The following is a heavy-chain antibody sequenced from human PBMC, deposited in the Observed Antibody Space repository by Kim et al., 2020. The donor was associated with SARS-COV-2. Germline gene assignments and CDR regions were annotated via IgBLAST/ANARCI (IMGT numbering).Heavy chain of an antibody. Sequence: DSVQGRFTISRDNSKNTLYLQVNSLRTEDTAVYFCARAFSVHCVCWGAFEIWGQGAIVTVSS. D-gene: IGHD2-21*02. CDR3: ARAFSVHCVCWGAFEI. J-gene: IGHJ3*02. V-gene: IGHV3-30*01.